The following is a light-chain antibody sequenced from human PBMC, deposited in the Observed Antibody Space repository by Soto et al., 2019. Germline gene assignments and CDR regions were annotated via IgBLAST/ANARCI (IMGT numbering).Light chain of an antibody. CDR2: EVS. CDR1: SSDIGGYNF. Sequence: SALTQPASVSGSPGQSITISCTGTSSDIGGYNFVSWYHQHPGKAPKLMIYEVSNRPSGVSDRFSGSKSGNTASLTISGLQAEDEADYYCSSFRSGTTLFGTGTKV. CDR3: SSFRSGTTL. J-gene: IGLJ1*01. V-gene: IGLV2-14*01.